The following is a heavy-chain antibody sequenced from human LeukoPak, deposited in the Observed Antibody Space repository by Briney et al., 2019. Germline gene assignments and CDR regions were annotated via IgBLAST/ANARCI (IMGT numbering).Heavy chain of an antibody. CDR2: IYYSGST. J-gene: IGHJ6*02. V-gene: IGHV4-59*01. Sequence: PSETLSLTCTVSGGSISSYYWSWIRQPPGKGLEWIGYIYYSGSTNYNPSLKSRVTISVDTSKNQFSLKLSSVTAADTAVYYCARSAGYSSVWYTRGTYYYYYGMDVWGQGTTVTVSS. CDR1: GGSISSYY. D-gene: IGHD6-19*01. CDR3: ARSAGYSSVWYTRGTYYYYYGMDV.